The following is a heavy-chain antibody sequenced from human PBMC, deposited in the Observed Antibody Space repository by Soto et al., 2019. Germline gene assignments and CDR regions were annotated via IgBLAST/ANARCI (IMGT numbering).Heavy chain of an antibody. V-gene: IGHV1-18*01. J-gene: IGHJ4*02. D-gene: IGHD2-15*01. CDR2: TKTNTGDT. CDR3: GREYCRCGRCSSPDY. Sequence: QVQLVQSGAEVKPPGASVKVSCKASGYPFTTFGISWVRQAPGQGLDWMGWTKTNTGDTYYAPRFPGRVTVTKDTSTRTAYMELRRLGSDDTAVYYCGREYCRCGRCSSPDYWGQGTLVTVS. CDR1: GYPFTTFG.